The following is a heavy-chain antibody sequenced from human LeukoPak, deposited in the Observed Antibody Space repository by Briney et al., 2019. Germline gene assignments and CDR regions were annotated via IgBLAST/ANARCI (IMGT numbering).Heavy chain of an antibody. D-gene: IGHD3-22*01. J-gene: IGHJ6*03. CDR2: IYYSGST. V-gene: IGHV4-59*01. Sequence: SETLSLTCSVSGGSINNYYWSWIPQPPGKGLEWIGYIYYSGSTKYNPSLKSRVSISVDTSKNQFSLKLSSVTAADTAVYYCARTLSSGYPDYFYYMDVWGKGTTVTISS. CDR3: ARTLSSGYPDYFYYMDV. CDR1: GGSINNYY.